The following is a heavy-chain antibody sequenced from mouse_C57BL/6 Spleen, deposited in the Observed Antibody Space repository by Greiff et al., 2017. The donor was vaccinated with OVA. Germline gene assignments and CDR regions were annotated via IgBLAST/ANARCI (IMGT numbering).Heavy chain of an antibody. CDR1: GYTFTDYN. Sequence: EVKLQESGPELVRPGASVKIPCKASGYTFTDYNMDWVKQSHGKSLEWIGDINPNNGGTIYNQKFKGKATLTVDKSSSTAYMELRSLTSEDTAVYYCARRLLYYYGSSYWYFDVWGTGTTVTVSS. D-gene: IGHD1-1*01. CDR2: INPNNGGT. CDR3: ARRLLYYYGSSYWYFDV. J-gene: IGHJ1*03. V-gene: IGHV1-18*01.